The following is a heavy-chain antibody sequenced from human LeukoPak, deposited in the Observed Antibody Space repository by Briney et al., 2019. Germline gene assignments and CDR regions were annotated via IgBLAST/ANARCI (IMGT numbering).Heavy chain of an antibody. CDR2: IFYSGTT. CDR1: GDSISSFY. CDR3: ARMVRGRGYYYYYMDV. Sequence: KPSETLSLTCTVSGDSISSFYWSWIRQPPDKGLKCIGYIFYSGTTNYNPSLKSRVTISVDKSKNQFSLKLSSVTAADTAVYSCARMVRGRGYYYYYMDVWGKGTTVTVSS. V-gene: IGHV4-59*08. J-gene: IGHJ6*03. D-gene: IGHD3-10*01.